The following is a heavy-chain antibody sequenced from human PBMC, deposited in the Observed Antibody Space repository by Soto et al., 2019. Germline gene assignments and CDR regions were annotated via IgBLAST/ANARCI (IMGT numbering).Heavy chain of an antibody. CDR1: GFTFSSYG. V-gene: IGHV3-30*18. CDR2: ISYDGSNK. D-gene: IGHD3-10*01. Sequence: GGSLRLSCAASGFTFSSYGMHWVRQAPGKGLEWVAVISYDGSNKYYADSVKGRFTISRDNSKNTLYLQMNSLRAEDTAVYYCAKESGAYGFGELGGMDVWGQGTTVTVSS. J-gene: IGHJ6*02. CDR3: AKESGAYGFGELGGMDV.